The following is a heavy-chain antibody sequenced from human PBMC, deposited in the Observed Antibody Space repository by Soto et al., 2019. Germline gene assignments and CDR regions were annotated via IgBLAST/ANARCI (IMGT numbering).Heavy chain of an antibody. Sequence: GGSLRLSCAASGFTFSSYAMSWVRQAPGKGLEWVSAISGSGGSTYYADSVKGRFTISRDNAKNSLYLQMNSLRAEDTAVYYCARDRDSSSGTHFLGYLHGMDVWGQGTTVTVSS. V-gene: IGHV3-23*01. J-gene: IGHJ6*02. CDR2: ISGSGGST. D-gene: IGHD6-13*01. CDR3: ARDRDSSSGTHFLGYLHGMDV. CDR1: GFTFSSYA.